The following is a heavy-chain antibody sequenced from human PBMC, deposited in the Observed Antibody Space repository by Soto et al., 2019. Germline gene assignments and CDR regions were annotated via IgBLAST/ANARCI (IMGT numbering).Heavy chain of an antibody. CDR2: IYYSERT. CDR1: GESIISSSYY. D-gene: IGHD2-21*02. J-gene: IGHJ4*02. Sequence: SETLSLTCIVSGESIISSSYYWGWIRQPPGKGLEWIGSIYYSERTYYNPSFKSRVTISIDTSKNQFSLKLSSVTATDTAVYYCARQRTTVVTQAYFDHWGQGALVTVSS. V-gene: IGHV4-39*01. CDR3: ARQRTTVVTQAYFDH.